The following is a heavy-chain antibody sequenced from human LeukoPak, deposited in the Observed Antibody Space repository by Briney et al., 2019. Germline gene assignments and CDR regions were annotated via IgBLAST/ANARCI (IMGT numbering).Heavy chain of an antibody. J-gene: IGHJ4*02. D-gene: IGHD3-10*01. CDR3: ATCNPYYYGSRNLKELDY. Sequence: ASVTVSCKVSVYTLTELSMHWVRQAPGKGLEWMGGFDPEDGETIYAQKFQGRVTMTEDTSTDTAYMELSSLRSEDTAVYYCATCNPYYYGSRNLKELDYWGQGTLVTVSS. CDR2: FDPEDGET. CDR1: VYTLTELS. V-gene: IGHV1-24*01.